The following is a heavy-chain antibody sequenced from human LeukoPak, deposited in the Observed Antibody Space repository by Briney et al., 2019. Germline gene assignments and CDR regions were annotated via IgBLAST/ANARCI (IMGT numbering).Heavy chain of an antibody. CDR1: GYSINSVEL. D-gene: IGHD3-22*01. CDR3: AGLVGRYSSGLYYYYFDY. J-gene: IGHJ4*02. V-gene: IGHV4-4*02. CDR2: MYLSGTT. Sequence: SETVSLTCTVSGYSINSVELWSWVRQPPGKGLEWIGEMYLSGTTHSNPSVKSRVTISIDKSKNQFFLNLSSVTAADTAVYYCAGLVGRYSSGLYYYYFDYWGQGTLVTVSS.